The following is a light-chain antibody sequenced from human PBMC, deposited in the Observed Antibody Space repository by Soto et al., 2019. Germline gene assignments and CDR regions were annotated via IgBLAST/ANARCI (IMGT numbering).Light chain of an antibody. J-gene: IGKJ1*01. V-gene: IGKV1-5*03. Sequence: DIPMTQSPSTLSASVGDRVTITCRASQSVNNWLAWYQQKPGRAPKLLIYKATGLENGVPSRFSGSGSGTEFTLTISCLQPDDFATYYCQQYDSYPGTFGQGTKVEIK. CDR3: QQYDSYPGT. CDR1: QSVNNW. CDR2: KAT.